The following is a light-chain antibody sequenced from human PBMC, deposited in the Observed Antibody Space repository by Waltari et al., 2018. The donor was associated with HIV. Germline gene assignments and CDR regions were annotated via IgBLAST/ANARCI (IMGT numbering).Light chain of an antibody. Sequence: EIVLTQSPGTLSLSSGERATLSCRASQSVSTTYLAWYQQKPGQTPRLLIYAASSRATGIPDRFSGSGSGTDFTLTISRLEPEDFAVYYCQQYGSSPITFGQGTRLEIK. CDR2: AAS. J-gene: IGKJ5*01. V-gene: IGKV3-20*01. CDR1: QSVSTTY. CDR3: QQYGSSPIT.